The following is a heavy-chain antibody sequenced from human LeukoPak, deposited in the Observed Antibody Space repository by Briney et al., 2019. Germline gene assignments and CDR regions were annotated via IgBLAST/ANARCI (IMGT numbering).Heavy chain of an antibody. J-gene: IGHJ5*02. CDR2: IYSGGST. CDR1: GFTVSSNY. Sequence: PGGSLRLSCAASGFTVSSNYMSWVRQAPGKGLEWVSVIYSGGSTYYADSVKGRFTISRDNSKNTLYLQMNSLRAEDTAVYYCAREGQDNWFDPWGQGTLVTVSS. CDR3: AREGQDNWFDP. V-gene: IGHV3-53*01.